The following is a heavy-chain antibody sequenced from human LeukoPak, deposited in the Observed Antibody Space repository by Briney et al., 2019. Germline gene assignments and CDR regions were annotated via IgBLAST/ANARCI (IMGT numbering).Heavy chain of an antibody. J-gene: IGHJ4*02. Sequence: GGSLRLSCAASGCTFSSYSMNWVRQAPGKGLEWVSSISSSSSYIYYADSVKGRFTISRDNAKNSLYLQMNSLRAEDTAVYYCAREPRETLGGRDYYDSSGYPEYWGQGTLVTVSS. D-gene: IGHD3-22*01. CDR1: GCTFSSYS. CDR3: AREPRETLGGRDYYDSSGYPEY. V-gene: IGHV3-21*01. CDR2: ISSSSSYI.